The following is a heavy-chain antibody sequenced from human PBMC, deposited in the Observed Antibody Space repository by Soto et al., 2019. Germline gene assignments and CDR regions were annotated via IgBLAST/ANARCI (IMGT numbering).Heavy chain of an antibody. V-gene: IGHV4-59*01. D-gene: IGHD5-18*01. Sequence: SETLSLTCTVSGGSIYSYYWSWIRQPPGKGLQWIGYIDYSGSTNYNPSLKGQVTMSVDTSRNQFSLKLSSVTAADTAVYYCARSGLGTAMVNFDYWGQGTLVT. CDR2: IDYSGST. CDR1: GGSIYSYY. CDR3: ARSGLGTAMVNFDY. J-gene: IGHJ4*02.